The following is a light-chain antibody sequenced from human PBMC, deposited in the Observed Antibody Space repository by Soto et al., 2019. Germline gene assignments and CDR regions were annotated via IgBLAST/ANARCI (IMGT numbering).Light chain of an antibody. Sequence: IVLTQSPGTLSLSPGERATLSCRASQSVSRYYLAWYQHKPGQAARLLIYGASSRATGIPDRFSGSGSGTDFTLTISRLEPEDFAVYYCQQYGSSPTWTFGQGTKVEIK. V-gene: IGKV3-20*01. CDR3: QQYGSSPTWT. J-gene: IGKJ1*01. CDR2: GAS. CDR1: QSVSRYY.